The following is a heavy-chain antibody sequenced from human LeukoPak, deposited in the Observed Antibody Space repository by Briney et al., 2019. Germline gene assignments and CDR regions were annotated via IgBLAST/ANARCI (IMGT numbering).Heavy chain of an antibody. D-gene: IGHD3-10*01. CDR1: GFTFDDYG. V-gene: IGHV3-20*04. CDR3: ARSPRIIIVRGLISYYYYMDV. J-gene: IGHJ6*03. Sequence: GGSLRLSCAAPGFTFDDYGMTWVRQAPGKGLEWVSGINWNGVSTGYADSVKGPFTISRDNAKNSLYLQMKSLRAEDTALYYCARSPRIIIVRGLISYYYYMDVWGKGTTVTVSS. CDR2: INWNGVST.